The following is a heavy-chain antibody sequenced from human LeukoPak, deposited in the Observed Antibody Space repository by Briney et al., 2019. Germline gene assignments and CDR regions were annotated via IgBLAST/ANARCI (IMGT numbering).Heavy chain of an antibody. V-gene: IGHV4-34*01. D-gene: IGHD3-10*01. CDR3: ARAITMVRGVLYYFDY. J-gene: IGHJ4*02. CDR2: INHSGST. CDR1: GGSFSGYY. Sequence: PSETLSLTCAVYGGSFSGYYWSWIRQPPGKGLEWIGEINHSGSTNYNPSLKSRVTISVGTSKNQFSLKLSSVTAADTAVYYCARAITMVRGVLYYFDYWGQGTLVTVSS.